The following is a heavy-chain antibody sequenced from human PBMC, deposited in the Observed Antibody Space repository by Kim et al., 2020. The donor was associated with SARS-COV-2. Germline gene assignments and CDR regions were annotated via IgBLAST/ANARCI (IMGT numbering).Heavy chain of an antibody. CDR1: GFTFIGHA. D-gene: IGHD2-2*03. J-gene: IGHJ4*02. Sequence: GGSLRLSCTTSGFTFIGHAMSWVRQAPGQGLELFSSIDGSDGTTYYVYSVKGRFTISRDDAKNTLYLQMRALRADDTATYYSMNGGWGWIWVHLGLGTLV. CDR2: IDGSDGTT. V-gene: IGHV3-23*01. CDR3: MNGGWGWIWVH.